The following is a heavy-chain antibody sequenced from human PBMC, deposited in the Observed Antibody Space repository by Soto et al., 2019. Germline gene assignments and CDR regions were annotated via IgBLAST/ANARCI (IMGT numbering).Heavy chain of an antibody. CDR1: GFTLSSYA. CDR3: ANSITIFGVVIVSYYYGMDV. Sequence: PGGSLRLSCAASGFTLSSYAMHWVRQAPGKGLEWVAVISYDGSNKYYADSVKGRFTISRDNSKNTLYLQMNSLRAEDTAVYYCANSITIFGVVIVSYYYGMDVWGQGTTVTVSS. V-gene: IGHV3-30-3*01. J-gene: IGHJ6*02. D-gene: IGHD3-3*01. CDR2: ISYDGSNK.